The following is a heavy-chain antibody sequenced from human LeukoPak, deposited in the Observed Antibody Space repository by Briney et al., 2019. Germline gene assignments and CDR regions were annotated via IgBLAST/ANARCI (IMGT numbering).Heavy chain of an antibody. D-gene: IGHD3-22*01. V-gene: IGHV4-59*02. CDR3: ARSVVGDAFDI. J-gene: IGHJ3*02. Sequence: GSLRLSCAASGFTVSSNYMSWIRQPPGKGLEWIGYIYYSGSTNYNPSLKSRVTISVDTSKNQFSLKLSSVTAADTAVYYCARSVVGDAFDIWGQGTMVTVSS. CDR1: GFTVSSNY. CDR2: IYYSGST.